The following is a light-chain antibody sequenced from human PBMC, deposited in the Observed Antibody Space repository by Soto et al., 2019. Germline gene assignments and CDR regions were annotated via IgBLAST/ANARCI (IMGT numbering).Light chain of an antibody. Sequence: EIVLTQSPATLSLSPGERATLSCRASQSVSSYLAWYQQKPGQAPRLLIYDASNRATGIQARFSGSGSGTDFTLTISSLEPEEFAVYYCQQRSNWSLTLGGGTKVEIK. CDR1: QSVSSY. CDR2: DAS. V-gene: IGKV3-11*01. CDR3: QQRSNWSLT. J-gene: IGKJ4*01.